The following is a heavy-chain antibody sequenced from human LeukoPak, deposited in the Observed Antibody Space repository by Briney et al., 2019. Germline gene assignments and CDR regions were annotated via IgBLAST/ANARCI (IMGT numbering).Heavy chain of an antibody. CDR2: IYSGGST. CDR3: ARDGGYGGNSEPDAFDI. CDR1: GFTVSSNY. D-gene: IGHD4-23*01. J-gene: IGHJ3*02. V-gene: IGHV3-66*02. Sequence: GGSLRLSCAASGFTVSSNYMSWVRQAPGKGLEWVSVIYSGGSTYYADSVKGRSTISRDNSKNTLYLQMNSLRAEDTAVYYCARDGGYGGNSEPDAFDIWGQGTMVTVSS.